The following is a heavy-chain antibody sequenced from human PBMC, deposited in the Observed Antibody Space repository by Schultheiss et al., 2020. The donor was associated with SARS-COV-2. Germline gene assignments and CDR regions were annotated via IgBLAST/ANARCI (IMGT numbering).Heavy chain of an antibody. J-gene: IGHJ1*01. V-gene: IGHV4-4*02. CDR1: GGSISSSNW. CDR2: IYQSGST. CDR3: ARVPLGYCSGGTCYSEYFQH. D-gene: IGHD2-15*01. Sequence: SETLSLTCAVSGGSISSSNWWSWVRQPPGKGLEWIGEIYQSGSTKYNPSLKTRVTISVDKSKNQFSLKLSSVTAADTAVYYCARVPLGYCSGGTCYSEYFQHWGQGTLVTVSS.